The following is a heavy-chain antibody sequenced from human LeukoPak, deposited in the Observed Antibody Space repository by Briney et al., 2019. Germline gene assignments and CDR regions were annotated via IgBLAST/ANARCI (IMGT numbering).Heavy chain of an antibody. CDR1: GFTFSSYE. D-gene: IGHD3-3*01. CDR2: ISSSSSTI. J-gene: IGHJ5*02. Sequence: GGSLRLSCAASGFTFSSYEMTWVRQAPGKGLEWVSYISSSSSTIYYADSVKGRFTISRDNAKNSLYLQMNSLRAEDTAVYYCARGPFLEWTSVNWFDPWGQGTLVTVSS. CDR3: ARGPFLEWTSVNWFDP. V-gene: IGHV3-48*03.